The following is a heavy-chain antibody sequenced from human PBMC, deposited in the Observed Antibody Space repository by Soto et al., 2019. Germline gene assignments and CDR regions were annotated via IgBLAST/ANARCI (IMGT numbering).Heavy chain of an antibody. D-gene: IGHD3-10*01. CDR1: GYTFTSYG. J-gene: IGHJ6*02. CDR2: ISAYNGNT. Sequence: QVPLVQSGAEVKKPGASVKVSCKASGYTFTSYGISWVRQAPGQGLEWMGWISAYNGNTNYAQKLQGRVTMTTDTSTSTAYMELRSLRSDDTAVYYCARVMHGSGLRGFEFYYYYYGMDVWGQGTTVTVSS. V-gene: IGHV1-18*01. CDR3: ARVMHGSGLRGFEFYYYYYGMDV.